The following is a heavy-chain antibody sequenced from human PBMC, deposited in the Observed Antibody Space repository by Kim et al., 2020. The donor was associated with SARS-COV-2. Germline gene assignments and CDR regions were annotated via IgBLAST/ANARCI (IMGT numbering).Heavy chain of an antibody. Sequence: SETLSLTCAVYGGSFSGYYWSWIRQPPGKGLEWLGEINHSGSTNYNPSLKSRVTISVDTSKNQFSLKLSSVTAAATAVYYCAGAVAGESYYYGMDVWGQGTTVTVSS. J-gene: IGHJ6*02. D-gene: IGHD6-19*01. CDR1: GGSFSGYY. CDR3: AGAVAGESYYYGMDV. V-gene: IGHV4-34*01. CDR2: INHSGST.